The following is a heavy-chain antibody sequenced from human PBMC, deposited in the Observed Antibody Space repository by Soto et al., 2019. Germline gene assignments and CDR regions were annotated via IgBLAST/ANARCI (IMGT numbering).Heavy chain of an antibody. CDR2: IYSNGKA. V-gene: IGHV4-4*07. J-gene: IGHJ3*02. Sequence: ASETLSLTCTVSGGSLSNYNWNWVRQSAGKGLEWIGRIYSNGKAYYNPSLKSRVTMSLDTLNTQVSLRLSSVTAADTAKYYCARERTYQLSGDDTLDIWGLGTMVTVSS. D-gene: IGHD2-2*01. CDR3: ARERTYQLSGDDTLDI. CDR1: GGSLSNYN.